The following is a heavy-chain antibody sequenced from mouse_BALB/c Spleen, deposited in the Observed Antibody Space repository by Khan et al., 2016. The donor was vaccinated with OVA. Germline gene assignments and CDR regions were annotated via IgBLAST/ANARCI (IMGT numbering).Heavy chain of an antibody. Sequence: QVQLKESGPGLVAPSQSLSITCTVSGFSLTSYGVHWVRQPPGKGLEWLGVIWAGGSTNYNSALMSRLSISKDNSKSQVFVKMNSLQTDDTGMYYCARLEDIWGQGTILTVSS. CDR1: GFSLTSYG. D-gene: IGHD1-3*01. CDR2: IWAGGST. V-gene: IGHV2-9*02. CDR3: ARLEDI. J-gene: IGHJ2*01.